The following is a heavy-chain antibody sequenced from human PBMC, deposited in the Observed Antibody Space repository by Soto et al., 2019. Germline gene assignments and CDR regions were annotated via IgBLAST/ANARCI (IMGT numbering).Heavy chain of an antibody. CDR3: AKERSATPRSDAFDL. CDR2: ISYDGSNK. CDR1: GFTVSSYG. V-gene: IGHV3-30*18. J-gene: IGHJ3*01. D-gene: IGHD3-10*01. Sequence: QVQLVESGGSVVQAGRSLRLSCAASGFTVSSYGMHWVRQAPGKGLEWVTVISYDGSNKYYADSVKGRFTISRDNSKNTLDLQMNSLSVEDTAVYFCAKERSATPRSDAFDLWGQGTMVTVSS.